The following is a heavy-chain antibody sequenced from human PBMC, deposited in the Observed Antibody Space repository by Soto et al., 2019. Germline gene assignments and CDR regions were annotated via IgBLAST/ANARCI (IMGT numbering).Heavy chain of an antibody. CDR3: ASGHDAYKVRY. CDR2: IYYTGNT. Sequence: SETLSLTCTVSGGSISSGGTGSYWTWIRQLPGKGLEWIGYIYYTGNTYYNPSLKSRPTISIDTSENQFSLKLTSVTAADAAVYFCASGHDAYKVRYWGQGTLVTVSS. CDR1: GGSISSGGTGSY. V-gene: IGHV4-31*03. D-gene: IGHD1-1*01. J-gene: IGHJ4*02.